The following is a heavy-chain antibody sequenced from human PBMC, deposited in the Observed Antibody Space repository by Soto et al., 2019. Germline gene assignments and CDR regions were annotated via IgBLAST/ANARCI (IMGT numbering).Heavy chain of an antibody. CDR2: IYSGGST. Sequence: GGSLRLSCAASGFTVSSNYMSWVRQAPGKGLEWVSVIYSGGSTYYADSVKGRFTISRDNSKNTLYLQMNSLRAEDTAVYYCARVHVGSGWTYDYWGQGTLVTVSS. D-gene: IGHD6-19*01. CDR1: GFTVSSNY. CDR3: ARVHVGSGWTYDY. J-gene: IGHJ4*02. V-gene: IGHV3-53*01.